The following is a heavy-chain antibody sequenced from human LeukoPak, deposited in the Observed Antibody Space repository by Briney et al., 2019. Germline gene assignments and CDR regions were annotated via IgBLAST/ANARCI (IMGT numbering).Heavy chain of an antibody. CDR3: ARRSAAKDAFDI. CDR2: INSDGSTT. Sequence: PGGSLRLSCAASGFTFNSYSMNWVRQAPGKGLVWVSRINSDGSTTSYADSVKGRFTISRDNAKNTLYLQMNSLRAEDTAVYYCARRSAAKDAFDIWGQGTMVTVSS. J-gene: IGHJ3*02. V-gene: IGHV3-74*01. CDR1: GFTFNSYS. D-gene: IGHD6-25*01.